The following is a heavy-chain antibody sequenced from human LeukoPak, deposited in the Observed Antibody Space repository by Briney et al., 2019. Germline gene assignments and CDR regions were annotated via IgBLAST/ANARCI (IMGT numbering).Heavy chain of an antibody. CDR3: ARDRMKSASYYFDY. CDR2: ICGKGSTI. J-gene: IGHJ4*02. CDR1: AFTFSDYS. V-gene: IGHV3-48*01. Sequence: PGGSLRLSCAPSAFTFSDYSMNWVRQAPGKGLGWGSYICGKGSTIYYADSVKGRFTVSRDNAKNSMYLQMNSLRAEDTAAYYCARDRMKSASYYFDYWGPGTLVTVSS. D-gene: IGHD1-26*01.